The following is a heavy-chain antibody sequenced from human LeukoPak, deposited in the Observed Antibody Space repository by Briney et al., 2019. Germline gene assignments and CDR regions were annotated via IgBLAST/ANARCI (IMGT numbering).Heavy chain of an antibody. Sequence: SETLSLTCTVSGGSISSYYWSWIRQPPGKGLEWIGYIYYSGSTNYNPSLKSRVTISVDTSKNQFSLKLSSVTAADTAVYYCARATLPAYGMDVWGQGTTVTVSS. CDR2: IYYSGST. CDR1: GGSISSYY. J-gene: IGHJ6*02. CDR3: ARATLPAYGMDV. V-gene: IGHV4-59*08.